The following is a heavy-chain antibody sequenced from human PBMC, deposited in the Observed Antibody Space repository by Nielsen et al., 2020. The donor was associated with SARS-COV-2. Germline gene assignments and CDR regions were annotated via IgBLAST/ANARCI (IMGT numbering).Heavy chain of an antibody. CDR1: GYTFTSYY. J-gene: IGHJ6*02. Sequence: ASVKVSCRASGYTFTSYYMHWVRQAPGQGLEWMGIINPSGGSTSYAQKFQGRVTMTRDTSTSTVYMGLSSLRSEDTAVYYCARDSSSWYIEHSAYGMDVWGQGTTVTVSS. CDR3: ARDSSSWYIEHSAYGMDV. CDR2: INPSGGST. V-gene: IGHV1-46*01. D-gene: IGHD6-13*01.